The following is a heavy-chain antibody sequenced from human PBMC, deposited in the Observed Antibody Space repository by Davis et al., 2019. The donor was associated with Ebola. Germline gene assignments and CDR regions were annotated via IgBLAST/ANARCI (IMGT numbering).Heavy chain of an antibody. V-gene: IGHV4-34*01. Sequence: PSETLSLTCAVYGGSFSGYYWSWIRQPPGKGLEWIGEINHSGSTKYNPSLKSRVTISVDTSKNQFSLKVISVTAADTAVYYCARITGSGYTDWLARFYFYYIDVWGKGTTVTVSS. CDR1: GGSFSGYY. D-gene: IGHD5-12*01. CDR2: INHSGST. CDR3: ARITGSGYTDWLARFYFYYIDV. J-gene: IGHJ6*03.